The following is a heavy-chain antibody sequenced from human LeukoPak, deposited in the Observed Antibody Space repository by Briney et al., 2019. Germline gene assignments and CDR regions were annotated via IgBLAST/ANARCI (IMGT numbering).Heavy chain of an antibody. Sequence: PSETLSLTCTVSGGSINSYYWSWIRQPPGKGLEWIGYIYYSGSTNYNPSLKSRVTISVDTSKNQFSLKLSSVTAADTAVYYCARISGGAGYNSNRFDPWGQGTLVTVSS. D-gene: IGHD5-24*01. V-gene: IGHV4-59*08. CDR1: GGSINSYY. CDR2: IYYSGST. CDR3: ARISGGAGYNSNRFDP. J-gene: IGHJ5*02.